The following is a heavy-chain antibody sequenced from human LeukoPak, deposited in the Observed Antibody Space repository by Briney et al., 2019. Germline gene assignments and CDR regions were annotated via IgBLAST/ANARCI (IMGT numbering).Heavy chain of an antibody. V-gene: IGHV4-59*01. CDR1: GGSLSSYY. CDR3: ARVQPTGYYSDFDY. D-gene: IGHD1-26*01. Sequence: SSETLSLTCTVSGGSLSSYYWSWIRQPPGKRLEVIGCINYSGTTNYNPSLKSRVIMSVDTSKNQFSLQLTSVTAADTAVYYCARVQPTGYYSDFDYWGRGTLVTDSS. CDR2: INYSGTT. J-gene: IGHJ4*02.